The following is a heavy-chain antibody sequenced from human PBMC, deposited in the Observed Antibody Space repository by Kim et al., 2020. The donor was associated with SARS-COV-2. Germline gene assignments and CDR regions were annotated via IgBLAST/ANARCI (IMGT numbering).Heavy chain of an antibody. Sequence: GGSLRLSCAASGFAFSSYGMTWVRQAPGKGLEWVSSFSSDDITYYVDSAKGRFTISRDNSKNMLYVQMNTLRAEDTAVYYCGVFHGPRSHFTFWGQGTQVTVSS. V-gene: IGHV3-23*01. D-gene: IGHD1-26*01. CDR1: GFAFSSYG. CDR2: FSSDDIT. J-gene: IGHJ1*01. CDR3: GVFHGPRSHFTF.